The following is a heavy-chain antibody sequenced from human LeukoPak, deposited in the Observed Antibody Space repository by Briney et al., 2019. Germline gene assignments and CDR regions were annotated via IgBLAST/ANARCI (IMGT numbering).Heavy chain of an antibody. D-gene: IGHD2-8*02. CDR1: DFSFSTYA. CDR3: AKDREGITGLMDP. J-gene: IGHJ5*02. CDR2: VTGSGDRT. V-gene: IGHV3-23*01. Sequence: PGGSLRLSCAASDFSFSTYAMSWVRQAPGKGLECVSTVTGSGDRTYYAASVQGRFTITRDNSKNVLYLQMNSLRAEDSAVYYCAKDREGITGLMDPWGQGTLVTVSS.